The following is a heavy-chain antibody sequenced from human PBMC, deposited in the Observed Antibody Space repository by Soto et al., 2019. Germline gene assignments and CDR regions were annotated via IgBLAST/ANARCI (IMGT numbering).Heavy chain of an antibody. D-gene: IGHD2-21*01. Sequence: EVQLVESGGGLVQPGGSLRLSCAASGFALSYYNMKWVRQAPGKGLEWISDISSSSGATYYADTVKGRFTISRDYAKNSLYLQMNNLRVEETAIYYCVRDSAYSFDYWCQGTLVTVSS. CDR2: ISSSSGAT. J-gene: IGHJ4*02. V-gene: IGHV3-48*01. CDR1: GFALSYYN. CDR3: VRDSAYSFDY.